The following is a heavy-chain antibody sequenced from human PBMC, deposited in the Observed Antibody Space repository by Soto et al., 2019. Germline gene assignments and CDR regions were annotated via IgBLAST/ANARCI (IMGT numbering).Heavy chain of an antibody. CDR2: ISSSGSTI. CDR3: AREGAHGGTHRSYYFDY. J-gene: IGHJ4*02. D-gene: IGHD2-15*01. CDR1: GFTFSSYE. Sequence: EVQLVESGGGLVQPGGSLRLSCAASGFTFSSYEMNWVRQAPGKGLEWVSYISSSGSTIYYADSVKGRFTISRDNAKNSLYLQMNSLRAEDTAVYYCAREGAHGGTHRSYYFDYWGQGTLVTVSS. V-gene: IGHV3-48*03.